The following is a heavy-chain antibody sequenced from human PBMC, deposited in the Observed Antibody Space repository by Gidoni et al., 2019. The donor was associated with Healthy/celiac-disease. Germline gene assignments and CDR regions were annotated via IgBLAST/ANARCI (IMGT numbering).Heavy chain of an antibody. CDR3: AKAMVRGVILDAFDI. Sequence: QVQLVESGGGVVQPGRSLRLSCAASGFTFSSYGMHWVRQAPGKGLEWVAVISYDGSNKYYADSVKGRFTISRDNSKNTLYLQMNSLRAEDTAVYYCAKAMVRGVILDAFDIWGQGTMVTVSS. CDR1: GFTFSSYG. V-gene: IGHV3-30*18. CDR2: ISYDGSNK. J-gene: IGHJ3*02. D-gene: IGHD3-10*01.